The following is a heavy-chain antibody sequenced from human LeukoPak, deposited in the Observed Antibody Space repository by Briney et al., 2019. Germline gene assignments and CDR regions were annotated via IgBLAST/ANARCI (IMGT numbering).Heavy chain of an antibody. D-gene: IGHD5-12*01. J-gene: IGHJ4*02. CDR3: AKSRYGGYDFFDY. Sequence: GGSLRLSCAASGFTFGNYVLTWVRQAPGKGLEWVSTIRGSGGNTFYADSVKGRFTISRDSSRNTLFLQMSSLRAGDTAIYYCAKSRYGGYDFFDYWGQGALVTVSS. V-gene: IGHV3-23*01. CDR2: IRGSGGNT. CDR1: GFTFGNYV.